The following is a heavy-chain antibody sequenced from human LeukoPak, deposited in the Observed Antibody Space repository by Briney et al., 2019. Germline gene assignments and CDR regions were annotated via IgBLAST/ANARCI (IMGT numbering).Heavy chain of an antibody. CDR1: GFTADDYG. Sequence: AGSLSLSCAASGFTADDYGMSWVRQAPGKGLEWVCGLNWNGGSTGYAESVKGRFTISRDNAKNSLYLQMNSLRAEDTALYYCARQLRNYYDSSGYISGAFDIWGQGTMVTVSS. CDR2: LNWNGGST. J-gene: IGHJ3*02. D-gene: IGHD3-22*01. V-gene: IGHV3-20*04. CDR3: ARQLRNYYDSSGYISGAFDI.